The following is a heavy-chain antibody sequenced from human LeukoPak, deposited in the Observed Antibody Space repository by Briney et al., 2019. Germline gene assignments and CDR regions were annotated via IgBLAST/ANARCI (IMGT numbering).Heavy chain of an antibody. J-gene: IGHJ4*02. V-gene: IGHV4-34*01. CDR1: GGSFSGYY. CDR2: INHSGST. D-gene: IGHD5-24*01. CDR3: ARGYKGPDY. Sequence: PSETLSLTCAVYGGSFSGYYWSWIRQPPGKGLEWIGEINHSGSTNYNPSLKSRVTISVDTSKNQFSLKLSSVTAADTAVYYCARGYKGPDYWGQGTLVTVSS.